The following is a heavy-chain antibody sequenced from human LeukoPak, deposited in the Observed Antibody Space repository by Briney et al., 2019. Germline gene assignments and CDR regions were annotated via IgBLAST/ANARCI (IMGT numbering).Heavy chain of an antibody. D-gene: IGHD1-26*01. Sequence: SETLSLTCTVSGGSFSSGRYYWAWVRQPPGKGRGWIVYIYDSGSTNYNPSLKSRVTISIATSKTQFSLKLNSVTAADTAVYYCAKGILVGATGYSFDYWGQGTLVTVSA. CDR3: AKGILVGATGYSFDY. CDR2: IYDSGST. V-gene: IGHV4-61*01. J-gene: IGHJ4*02. CDR1: GGSFSSGRYY.